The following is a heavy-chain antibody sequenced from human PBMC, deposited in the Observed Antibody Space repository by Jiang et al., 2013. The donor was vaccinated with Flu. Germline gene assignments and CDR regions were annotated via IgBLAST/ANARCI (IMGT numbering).Heavy chain of an antibody. CDR1: GGSVSSGSYY. V-gene: IGHV4-61*01. J-gene: IGHJ6*02. Sequence: GSGLVKPSETLSLTCTVSGGSVSSGSYYWSWIRQPPGKGLEWIGYIYYSGSTNYNPSLKSRVTISVDTSKNQFSLKLSSVTAADTAVYYCASEDTAMVEDYYYGMDVWGQGTTVTVSS. CDR3: ASEDTAMVEDYYYGMDV. D-gene: IGHD5-18*01. CDR2: IYYSGST.